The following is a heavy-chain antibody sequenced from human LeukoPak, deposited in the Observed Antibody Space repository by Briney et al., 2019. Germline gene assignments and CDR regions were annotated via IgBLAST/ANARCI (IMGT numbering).Heavy chain of an antibody. D-gene: IGHD4-17*01. V-gene: IGHV4-61*02. CDR2: IYASGST. Sequence: SQTLSLTCTVSGGSISSGSYYWNWIRQPAGKGLEWIGRIYASGSTNYNPSLKSRVTISVDTSKNQFSLKLSSVTAADTAVYYCARAATVTVNWFDPWGQGTLVTVSS. J-gene: IGHJ5*02. CDR3: ARAATVTVNWFDP. CDR1: GGSISSGSYY.